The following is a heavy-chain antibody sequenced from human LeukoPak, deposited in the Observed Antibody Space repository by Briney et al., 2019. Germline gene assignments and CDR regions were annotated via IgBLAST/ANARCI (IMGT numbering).Heavy chain of an antibody. CDR3: ARERDYYGFGSRYYYGMDV. CDR1: GGTFSSYA. J-gene: IGHJ6*02. Sequence: SVKVSCKASGGTFSSYAISWVRQAPGQGLEWMGGIIPIFGTANYAQKFQGRVTITADESTSTAYMELSSLRSEDTAVYYCARERDYYGFGSRYYYGMDVWGQGTTVTVSS. V-gene: IGHV1-69*13. D-gene: IGHD3-10*01. CDR2: IIPIFGTA.